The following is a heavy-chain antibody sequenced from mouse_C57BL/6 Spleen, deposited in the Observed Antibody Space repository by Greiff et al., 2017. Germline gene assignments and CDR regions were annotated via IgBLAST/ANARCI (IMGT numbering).Heavy chain of an antibody. CDR1: GYTFTSYW. CDR2: IDPSDSET. V-gene: IGHV1-52*01. D-gene: IGHD1-1*01. CDR3: ARTDYYGSSYAGAMDY. Sequence: VQLQQPGAELVRPGSSVKLSSKASGYTFTSYWMHWVKQRPIQGLEWIGNIDPSDSETHYNQKFKDKATLTVDKSSSTAYMQLSSLTSEDSAVYYCARTDYYGSSYAGAMDYGGQGTSVTVSS. J-gene: IGHJ4*01.